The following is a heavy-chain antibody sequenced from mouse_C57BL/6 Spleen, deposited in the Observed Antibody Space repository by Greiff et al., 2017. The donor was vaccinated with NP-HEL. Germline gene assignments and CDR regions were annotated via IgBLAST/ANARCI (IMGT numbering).Heavy chain of an antibody. J-gene: IGHJ4*01. CDR3: ERNHYDSSLYFAMDY. CDR1: GYTFTDYY. Sequence: QVQLQQSGAELVRPGASVKLSCKASGYTFTDYYINWVKQRPGQGLEWIARIYPGSGNTYYNEKFKGKATLTAEKSSSTAYMQLSSLTSEDSAVYFGERNHYDSSLYFAMDYWGQGTSVTVSS. V-gene: IGHV1-76*01. CDR2: IYPGSGNT. D-gene: IGHD1-1*01.